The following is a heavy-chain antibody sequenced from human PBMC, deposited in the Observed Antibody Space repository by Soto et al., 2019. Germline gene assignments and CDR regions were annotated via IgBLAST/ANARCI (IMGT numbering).Heavy chain of an antibody. V-gene: IGHV3-23*01. J-gene: IGHJ5*02. CDR2: ISASGGRT. CDR1: GFTFSSFV. Sequence: EVQLLESGGGLVQPGGSLRLPCAASGFTFSSFVMTWVRQAPGKGLEWVSSISASGGRTYYADSVKGRFTISRDDSKNTLYLQMNSLRADDTALYYCAKDLTADSGSYFGWFDPWGQGTLVTVSS. CDR3: AKDLTADSGSYFGWFDP. D-gene: IGHD1-26*01.